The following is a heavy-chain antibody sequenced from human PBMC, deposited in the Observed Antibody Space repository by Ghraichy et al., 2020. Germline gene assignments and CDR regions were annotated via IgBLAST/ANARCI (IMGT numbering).Heavy chain of an antibody. CDR2: IYYSGST. J-gene: IGHJ6*02. D-gene: IGHD6-19*01. CDR3: AGGSGWYFGYGMDV. CDR1: GGSISSGGYY. V-gene: IGHV4-31*03. Sequence: SETLSLTCTVSGGSISSGGYYWSWIRQHPGKGLEWIGYIYYSGSTYYNPSLKSRVTISVDTSKNQFSLKLSSVTAADTAVYYCAGGSGWYFGYGMDVWGQRTTVTVSS.